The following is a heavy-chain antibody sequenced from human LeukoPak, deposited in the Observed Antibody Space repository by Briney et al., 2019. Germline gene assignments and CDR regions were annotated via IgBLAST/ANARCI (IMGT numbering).Heavy chain of an antibody. V-gene: IGHV3-33*01. CDR1: GFTFSSYG. Sequence: PGRSLRLSCAASGFTFSSYGMHWVRQAPGKGLEWVALIWYDGSNKYYADSVKGRFTISRDTSKNTLYLQMNSLRAEDTAVYFCASRHCSGGGCYFAGADPFDYWGQGTLVTVSS. CDR2: IWYDGSNK. J-gene: IGHJ4*02. CDR3: ASRHCSGGGCYFAGADPFDY. D-gene: IGHD2-15*01.